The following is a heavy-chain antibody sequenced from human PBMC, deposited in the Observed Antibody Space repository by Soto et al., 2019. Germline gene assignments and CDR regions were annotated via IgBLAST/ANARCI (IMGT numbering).Heavy chain of an antibody. CDR3: AKFSQVFGVVITQNWFDP. V-gene: IGHV3-21*04. CDR2: ISSSSSYI. D-gene: IGHD3-3*01. CDR1: GFTFSSYS. J-gene: IGHJ5*02. Sequence: GGSLRLSCAASGFTFSSYSMNWVRQAPGKGLEWVSSISSSSSYIYYADSVKGRFTISRDNAKNSLYLQMNSLRAEDTAVYYCAKFSQVFGVVITQNWFDPWGQGTLVTVSS.